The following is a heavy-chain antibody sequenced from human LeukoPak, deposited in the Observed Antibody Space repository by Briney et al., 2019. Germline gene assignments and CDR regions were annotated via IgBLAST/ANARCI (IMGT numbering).Heavy chain of an antibody. Sequence: PGGSLRLSCVASGFTFSSYNMNWVRQAPGKGPEWVSSISSSSSYIYYADSVKGRFTISRDNAKNSLYLQMNSLRAEDTAVYYCARGIAVAGSDYWGQGTLVTVSS. D-gene: IGHD6-19*01. CDR2: ISSSSSYI. CDR3: ARGIAVAGSDY. J-gene: IGHJ4*02. V-gene: IGHV3-21*01. CDR1: GFTFSSYN.